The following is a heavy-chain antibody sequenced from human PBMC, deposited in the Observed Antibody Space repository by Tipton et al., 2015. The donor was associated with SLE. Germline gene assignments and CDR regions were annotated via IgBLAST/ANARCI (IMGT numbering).Heavy chain of an antibody. CDR3: ARDLIGESYSVADAFDI. CDR2: GYNSGTS. D-gene: IGHD2-21*01. Sequence: TLSLTCTVSGGSIISNYWSWIRQPPGKGLEWIGYGYNSGTSHYNPSLKSRVTISVDTSKTQFSLNLSSVTAADTAVYYCARDLIGESYSVADAFDIWGQGTMVTVSS. J-gene: IGHJ3*02. V-gene: IGHV4-4*08. CDR1: GGSIISNY.